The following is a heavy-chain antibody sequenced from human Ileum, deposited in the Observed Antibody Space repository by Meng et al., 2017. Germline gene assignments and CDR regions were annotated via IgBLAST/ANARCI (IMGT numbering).Heavy chain of an antibody. CDR2: IIPIFGIA. Sequence: QGQLVQSGAVMEQPGFSGRVSCRASGGTFSTYAISWVRQAPGQGLEWMGGIIPIFGIANYAQKFQGRITITADESTSTAYMELSSLRSEDTAVYYCARVNRYSSTWYFDYWGQGTLVTVSS. CDR3: ARVNRYSSTWYFDY. V-gene: IGHV1-69*01. CDR1: GGTFSTYA. J-gene: IGHJ4*02. D-gene: IGHD6-13*01.